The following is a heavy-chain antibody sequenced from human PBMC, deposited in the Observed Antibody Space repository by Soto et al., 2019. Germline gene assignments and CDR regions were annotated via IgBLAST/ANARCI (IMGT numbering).Heavy chain of an antibody. Sequence: GGSLGLSCPASGFSLRSSGMHWVRQAPGKGLEWLAVSSFDGTQQFYGDSVKGRFTVSRDNFNNTLYLEMNSLRTEDTAVYYCAKQLRGSGWYPLDSWGQGTPVTVSS. J-gene: IGHJ4*02. D-gene: IGHD6-19*01. CDR1: GFSLRSSG. CDR2: SSFDGTQQ. CDR3: AKQLRGSGWYPLDS. V-gene: IGHV3-30*18.